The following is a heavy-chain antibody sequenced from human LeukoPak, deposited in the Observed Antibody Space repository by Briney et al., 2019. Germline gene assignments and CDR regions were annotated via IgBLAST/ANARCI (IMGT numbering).Heavy chain of an antibody. D-gene: IGHD6-25*01. J-gene: IGHJ4*02. CDR3: ARNEGIVAAGTWFDN. CDR1: GFSITGGYY. V-gene: IGHV4-38-2*01. Sequence: SETLSLNCAVSGFSITGGYYWVWIRQPPGKGLEWIGSVYHNGNTLFNTSLKSRVTLSVDSSKSQFSLRLSSVTAADTARYYCARNEGIVAAGTWFDNWGQGTLVIVSS. CDR2: VYHNGNT.